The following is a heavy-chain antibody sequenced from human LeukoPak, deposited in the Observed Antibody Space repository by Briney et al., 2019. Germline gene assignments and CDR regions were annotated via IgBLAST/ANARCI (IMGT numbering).Heavy chain of an antibody. CDR3: ARGGDGYNFVYDY. CDR1: GFTVSSNY. CDR2: IYSGGST. J-gene: IGHJ4*02. Sequence: PGGSLTLSCAASGFTVSSNYMSWVRQAPGKGLEWVSVIYSGGSTYYADSVKGRFTISRDNSKSTLYLQMNSLRDEDTAVYYCARGGDGYNFVYDYWGQGILVTVSS. D-gene: IGHD5-24*01. V-gene: IGHV3-53*01.